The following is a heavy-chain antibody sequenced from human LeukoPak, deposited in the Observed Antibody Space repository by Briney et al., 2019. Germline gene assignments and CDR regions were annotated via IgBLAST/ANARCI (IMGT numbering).Heavy chain of an antibody. CDR2: IIPIFGTA. CDR3: AKSLYCSSTSCYTGVNMDV. D-gene: IGHD2-2*02. Sequence: SVKVSCKASGGTFSSYAISWVRQAPGQGLEWMGGIIPIFGTANHAQKFQGRVTITADESTSTAYMELSSLRSEDTAVYYCAKSLYCSSTSCYTGVNMDVWGKGTTVTVSS. CDR1: GGTFSSYA. V-gene: IGHV1-69*13. J-gene: IGHJ6*03.